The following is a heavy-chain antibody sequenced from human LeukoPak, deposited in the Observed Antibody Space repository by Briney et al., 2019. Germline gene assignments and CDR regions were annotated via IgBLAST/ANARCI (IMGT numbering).Heavy chain of an antibody. CDR2: IYYSGST. D-gene: IGHD3-10*01. Sequence: SETLSLTCTVSGGSISSYYWSWIRQPPGKGLEWIGYIYYSGSTNYNPSLKSRVTISVDTSKNQFSLKLSSVTAADTAVYYCASSSGASLGSIDYWGQGTLVTVSS. CDR3: ASSSGASLGSIDY. J-gene: IGHJ4*02. CDR1: GGSISSYY. V-gene: IGHV4-59*08.